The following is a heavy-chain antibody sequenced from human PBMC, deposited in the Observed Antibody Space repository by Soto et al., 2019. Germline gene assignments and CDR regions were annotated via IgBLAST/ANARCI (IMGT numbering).Heavy chain of an antibody. CDR2: TYFRSKWYN. CDR1: VDSVSSNTAS. V-gene: IGHV6-1*01. J-gene: IGHJ6*02. Sequence: SQTLSLTCAISVDSVSSNTASWNWIMQARSIGREGLGRTYFRSKWYNDYSVSVKSRIIINPDTSKNQFSLQLNSVTPEDTAVYYCARDWRGYYDFWGGYYGVDVWGQGTTVTVSS. D-gene: IGHD3-3*01. CDR3: ARDWRGYYDFWGGYYGVDV.